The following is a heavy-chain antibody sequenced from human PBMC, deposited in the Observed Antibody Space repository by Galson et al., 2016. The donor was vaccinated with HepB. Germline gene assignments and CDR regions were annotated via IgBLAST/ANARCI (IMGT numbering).Heavy chain of an antibody. D-gene: IGHD4/OR15-4a*01. J-gene: IGHJ5*02. CDR2: MDRGGSA. CDR1: GASLSGYY. Sequence: SETLSLTCAVYGASLSGYYWSWIRQPPGKGLEWIAMMDRGGSAKYNPSLQSRVTMSIDTSKNQFSLTLSSVNAADTVIYYRARGPSSTIGLFALSGPWGQGSPVTVSS. CDR3: ARGPSSTIGLFALSGP. V-gene: IGHV4-34*01.